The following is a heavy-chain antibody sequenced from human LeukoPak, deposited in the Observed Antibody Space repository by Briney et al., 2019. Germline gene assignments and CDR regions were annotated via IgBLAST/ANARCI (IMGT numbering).Heavy chain of an antibody. D-gene: IGHD5-24*01. CDR1: GFTFSSYA. CDR3: AKARRDGYNPKGYYFDY. J-gene: IGHJ4*02. V-gene: IGHV3-23*01. CDR2: ISGSGGST. Sequence: GGSLRLSCAASGFTFSSYAMSWVRQAPGKGLEWVSAISGSGGSTYHADSVKGRFTISRDNSKNTLYPQMNSLRAEDTAVYYCAKARRDGYNPKGYYFDYWGQGTLVTVSS.